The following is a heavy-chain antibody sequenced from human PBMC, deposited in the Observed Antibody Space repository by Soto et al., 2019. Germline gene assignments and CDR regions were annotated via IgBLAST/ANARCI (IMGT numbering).Heavy chain of an antibody. Sequence: QITLKETGPTLVKPTQTLTLTCTFSGFSLSTSGVGVGWIRQPPGKALEWLALIYWDDDKRYSPSVESRLTIAKDTSKNQVVLTMTNMDAADTATYYCARANSGNYYYMYVWGEGTTV. D-gene: IGHD6-19*01. J-gene: IGHJ6*03. CDR3: ARANSGNYYYMYV. CDR2: IYWDDDK. CDR1: GFSLSTSGVG. V-gene: IGHV2-5*02.